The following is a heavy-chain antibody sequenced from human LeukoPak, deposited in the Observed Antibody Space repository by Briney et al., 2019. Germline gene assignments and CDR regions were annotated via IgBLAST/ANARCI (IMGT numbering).Heavy chain of an antibody. CDR1: GFTFSSYS. V-gene: IGHV3-21*01. CDR2: VSSGSSYI. D-gene: IGHD1-20*01. CDR3: ARANWNDVFYFDY. Sequence: KSGGSLRLSXAASGFTFSSYSMNWVRQAPGKGLEWVSSVSSGSSYISYADSVKGRFTISRDNAKNSLYLQMNSLRAEDTAVYYCARANWNDVFYFDYWGQGTLVTVSS. J-gene: IGHJ4*02.